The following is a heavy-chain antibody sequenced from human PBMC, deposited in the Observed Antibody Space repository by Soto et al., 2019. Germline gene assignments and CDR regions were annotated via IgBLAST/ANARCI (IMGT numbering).Heavy chain of an antibody. CDR3: ATLVAVPGKFDY. V-gene: IGHV4-4*02. CDR1: GGSIISPDW. D-gene: IGHD6-13*01. J-gene: IGHJ4*02. Sequence: PSETLSLTCAVSGGSIISPDWWSWVRQPPGKGLEWIGEIYHSGSTNYNPSLKSRVTISVDKSKNQFSLKLSSVTAADTAVYYCATLVAVPGKFDYWGQGTLVTVSS. CDR2: IYHSGST.